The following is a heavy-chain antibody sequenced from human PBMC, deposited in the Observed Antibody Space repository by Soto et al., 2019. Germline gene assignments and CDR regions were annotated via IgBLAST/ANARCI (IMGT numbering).Heavy chain of an antibody. V-gene: IGHV1-3*01. Sequence: QVQLVQSGAEVKKPGASVKVSCKASGYTFTSYAMHWVRQAPGQRLEWMGWINAGNGNTKYSQKFQGRVTITRDTSASTAYMELTSLRSEDTAVYYCAGSSGYYCVDYWGQGTLVTVSS. J-gene: IGHJ4*02. CDR3: AGSSGYYCVDY. D-gene: IGHD3-22*01. CDR2: INAGNGNT. CDR1: GYTFTSYA.